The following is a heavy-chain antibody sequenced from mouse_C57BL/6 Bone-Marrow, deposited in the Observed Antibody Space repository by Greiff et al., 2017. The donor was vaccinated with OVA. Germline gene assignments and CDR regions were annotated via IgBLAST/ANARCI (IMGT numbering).Heavy chain of an antibody. CDR2: IDPSDSET. CDR1: GYTFTSYW. J-gene: IGHJ1*03. CDR3: ARERWLPSYWYFDV. D-gene: IGHD2-3*01. V-gene: IGHV1-52*01. Sequence: QVQLQQPGAELVRPGSSVKLSCKASGYTFTSYWMHWVKQRPIQGLEWIGNIDPSDSETHYNQKFKDKATLTVDKSSSTAYMQLSSLTSEDSAVYYCARERWLPSYWYFDVWGTGTTVTVSS.